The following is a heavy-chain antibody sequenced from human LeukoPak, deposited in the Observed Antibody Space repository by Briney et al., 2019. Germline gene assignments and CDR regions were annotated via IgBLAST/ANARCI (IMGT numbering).Heavy chain of an antibody. CDR2: INSDGSNI. J-gene: IGHJ4*02. Sequence: GGSLRLSCAASGFTFSSYGMHWVRQAPGKGLVWVSRINSDGSNINYADSVKGRFTISRDNAKNTLYLQMNSLRVEDTAVYYCARSDYYDNLDYWGQGTLVTVSS. V-gene: IGHV3-74*01. CDR1: GFTFSSYG. CDR3: ARSDYYDNLDY. D-gene: IGHD3-22*01.